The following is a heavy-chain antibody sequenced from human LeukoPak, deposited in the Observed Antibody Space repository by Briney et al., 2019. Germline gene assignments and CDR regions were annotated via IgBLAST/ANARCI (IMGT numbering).Heavy chain of an antibody. J-gene: IGHJ5*02. CDR2: IYSGGST. D-gene: IGHD6-25*01. Sequence: GGSLRLSCAASGFTVSSNYMSWVRQAPGKGLEWVSVIYSGGSTYYEDSVKGRFTISRDNSKNPLYLQMNSLRAEDTAIYYCAREGAAAEDVNWFDPWGQGTLVTVSS. CDR3: AREGAAAEDVNWFDP. V-gene: IGHV3-53*01. CDR1: GFTVSSNY.